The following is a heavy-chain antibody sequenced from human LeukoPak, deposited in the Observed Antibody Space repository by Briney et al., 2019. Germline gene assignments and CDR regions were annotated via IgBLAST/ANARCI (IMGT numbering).Heavy chain of an antibody. D-gene: IGHD3-9*01. CDR2: IVVGSGNT. V-gene: IGHV1-58*01. Sequence: SVKVSCKASGFTFTSSAVQWVRQARGQRLEWIGWIVVGSGNTNYAQKFQERVTITRDMSTSTAYMELSSLRSEDTAVYYCAAVNRPVLRYFGWSYYFDYWGQGTLVTVSS. J-gene: IGHJ4*02. CDR3: AAVNRPVLRYFGWSYYFDY. CDR1: GFTFTSSA.